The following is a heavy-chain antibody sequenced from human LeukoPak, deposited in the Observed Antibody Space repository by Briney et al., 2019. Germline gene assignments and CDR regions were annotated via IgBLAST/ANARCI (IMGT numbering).Heavy chain of an antibody. D-gene: IGHD3-10*01. V-gene: IGHV3-7*03. CDR2: IKQDGSEK. CDR3: AREKGIMVREMALDI. J-gene: IGHJ3*02. CDR1: GGSFSGYY. Sequence: ASETLSLTCAVYGGSFSGYYWSWVRQAPGRGLEWVANIKQDGSEKHYVDSVKGRFTTSRDNGKNSLYLQMNSLRAEDTAVYYCAREKGIMVREMALDIWGQGTMVTVSS.